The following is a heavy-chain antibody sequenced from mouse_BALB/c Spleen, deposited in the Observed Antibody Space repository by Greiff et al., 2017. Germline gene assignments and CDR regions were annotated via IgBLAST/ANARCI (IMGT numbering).Heavy chain of an antibody. CDR2: IDPANGNT. V-gene: IGHV14-3*02. J-gene: IGHJ2*01. D-gene: IGHD2-4*01. CDR1: GFNIKDTY. CDR3: ARESTMITTEDDYFDY. Sequence: VQLKESGAELVKPGVSVKLSCTASGFNIKDTYMHWVKQRPEQGLEWIGRIDPANGNTKYDPKFQGKATITVDTSSNTAYLQLSSLTSEDTAVYYCARESTMITTEDDYFDYWGQGTTLTVSS.